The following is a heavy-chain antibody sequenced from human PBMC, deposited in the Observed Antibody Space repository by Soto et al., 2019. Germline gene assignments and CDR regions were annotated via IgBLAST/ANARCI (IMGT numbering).Heavy chain of an antibody. Sequence: LSETLSLTCAVSGYSISSGYYWGWIRQPPGKGLEWIGSIYHSGSTYYNPSLKSRVTISVDTSKNQFSLKLSSVTAADTAVYYCARVSGSVVVVAATVDYWGQGTLVTVSS. CDR1: GYSISSGYY. CDR2: IYHSGST. V-gene: IGHV4-38-2*01. CDR3: ARVSGSVVVVAATVDY. J-gene: IGHJ4*02. D-gene: IGHD2-15*01.